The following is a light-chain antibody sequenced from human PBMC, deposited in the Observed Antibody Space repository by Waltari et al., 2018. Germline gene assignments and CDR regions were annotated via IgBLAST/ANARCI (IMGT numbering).Light chain of an antibody. CDR2: YKSDSEK. CDR1: SDINVDDFN. Sequence: QPVLTQPPSSSASPGDSARLTCTLPSDINVDDFNIYWYQQKPGSAPRFLLYYKSDSEKTQGSGVTSRFSGSKGASANAGILLSAGLQSEDEADYYCMFWPSNVWVFGGGTKLTVL. V-gene: IGLV5-37*01. J-gene: IGLJ3*02. CDR3: MFWPSNVWV.